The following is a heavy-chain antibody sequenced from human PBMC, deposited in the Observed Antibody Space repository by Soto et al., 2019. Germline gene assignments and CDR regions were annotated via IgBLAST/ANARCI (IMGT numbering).Heavy chain of an antibody. V-gene: IGHV4-59*01. CDR2: ISYSGST. CDR3: AREDGDYIFDY. D-gene: IGHD4-17*01. J-gene: IGHJ4*02. Sequence: QVQLQESGPGLMKPSETLSLTCTVSGGSISSYYWSWIRQPPGKGLEWIGYISYSGSTNYNPSLKRRVTISVDTSKNQFSLKLSSVTAADTAVYYCAREDGDYIFDYWGQGTLVTVSS. CDR1: GGSISSYY.